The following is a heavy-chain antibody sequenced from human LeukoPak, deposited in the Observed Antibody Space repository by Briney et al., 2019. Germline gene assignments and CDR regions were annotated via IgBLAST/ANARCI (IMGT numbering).Heavy chain of an antibody. CDR2: IYHSGST. CDR1: GYSISSGYY. D-gene: IGHD1-26*01. Sequence: SETLSLTCTVSGYSISSGYYWGWLRQPAGKGLEWIGSIYHSGSTYYNPSLKSRVTISVDTSKNQFSLKLSSVTAADTAVYYCARERAVIMGGSYFDDYWGQGTLVTVSS. J-gene: IGHJ4*02. CDR3: ARERAVIMGGSYFDDY. V-gene: IGHV4-38-2*02.